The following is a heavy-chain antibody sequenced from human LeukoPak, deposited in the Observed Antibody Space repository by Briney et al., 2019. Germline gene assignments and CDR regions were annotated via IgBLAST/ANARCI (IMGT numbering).Heavy chain of an antibody. Sequence: PGGSLRLSCAASGFTFSSYGMHWVRQAPGKGLEWVAVISYDGSNKYYADSVKGRFTISRDNSKNTLYLQMNSLRAEDTAVYYCARDEGVVMYYFDYWGQGTLVTVSS. J-gene: IGHJ4*02. CDR2: ISYDGSNK. V-gene: IGHV3-30*03. CDR3: ARDEGVVMYYFDY. D-gene: IGHD3-3*01. CDR1: GFTFSSYG.